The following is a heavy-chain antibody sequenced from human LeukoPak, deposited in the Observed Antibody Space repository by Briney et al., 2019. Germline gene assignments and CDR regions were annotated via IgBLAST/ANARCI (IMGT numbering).Heavy chain of an antibody. D-gene: IGHD5-24*01. J-gene: IGHJ3*02. CDR3: ATPQKGMATVPDAFDI. V-gene: IGHV3-30*03. Sequence: TGGSLRLSCAASGFTFSSYGMHWVRQAPGKGLEWVAVISYDGSNKYYADSVKGRFTISRDNSKNTLYLQMNSLRAEDTAVYYCATPQKGMATVPDAFDIRGQGTMVTVSS. CDR2: ISYDGSNK. CDR1: GFTFSSYG.